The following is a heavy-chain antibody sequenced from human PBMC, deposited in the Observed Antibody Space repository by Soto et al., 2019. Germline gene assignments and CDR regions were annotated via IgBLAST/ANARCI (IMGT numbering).Heavy chain of an antibody. CDR1: GFTFSSYG. Sequence: QVQLVESGGGVVQPGRSLRLSCAASGFTFSSYGMHWVRQAPGKGLEWVAVTSYDGSSKYYADSVKGRFTIPRDKSKNTLYLQMNSLRAEDTAVYYCAKDPGYGLDYWGQGTLVTVSS. V-gene: IGHV3-30*18. CDR3: AKDPGYGLDY. D-gene: IGHD5-12*01. J-gene: IGHJ4*02. CDR2: TSYDGSSK.